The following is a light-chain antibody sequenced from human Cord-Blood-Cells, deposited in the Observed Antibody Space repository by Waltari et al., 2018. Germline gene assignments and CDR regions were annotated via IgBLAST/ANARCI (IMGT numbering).Light chain of an antibody. CDR2: GAS. Sequence: EIVMTQSQATLSVSTGARANPSCRASQSVSSNLAWYQQKPGQAPRLLIYGASTRATGIPARFSGSGSGTEFTLTISSLQSEDFAVYYCQQYNNWPPLTFGGGTKVEIK. CDR1: QSVSSN. V-gene: IGKV3-15*01. CDR3: QQYNNWPPLT. J-gene: IGKJ4*01.